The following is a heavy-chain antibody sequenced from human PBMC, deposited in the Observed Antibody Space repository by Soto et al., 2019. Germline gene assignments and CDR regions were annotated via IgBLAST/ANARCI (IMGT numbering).Heavy chain of an antibody. CDR2: IYPGDSDT. V-gene: IGHV5-51*01. CDR3: ARRAGPDSSGYYYGMDV. Sequence: GESLKISCKGSGYSFTSYWIGWVRQMPGKGLEWMGIIYPGDSDTRYSPSFQGQVTISADKSISTAYLQWSSLKASDTAMYYCARRAGPDSSGYYYGMDVWGQGTTVTVSS. CDR1: GYSFTSYW. D-gene: IGHD3-22*01. J-gene: IGHJ6*02.